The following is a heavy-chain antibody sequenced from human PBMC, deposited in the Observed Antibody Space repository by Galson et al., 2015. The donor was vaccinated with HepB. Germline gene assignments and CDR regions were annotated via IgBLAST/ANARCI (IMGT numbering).Heavy chain of an antibody. V-gene: IGHV4-39*07. CDR3: ARDASSRVSGFFQH. Sequence: LTCVVSGASISSSTYYWGWVRQSPGKGLEWIGSVFHSGSTYYNPSLKSRVNISVDTSNNQFSLKMRSVTTADTAIYYCARDASSRVSGFFQHWGQGTLVTVSS. D-gene: IGHD6-13*01. CDR2: VFHSGST. CDR1: GASISSSTYY. J-gene: IGHJ1*01.